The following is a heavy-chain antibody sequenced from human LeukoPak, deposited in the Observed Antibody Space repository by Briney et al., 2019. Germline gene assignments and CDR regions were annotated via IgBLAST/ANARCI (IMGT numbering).Heavy chain of an antibody. CDR3: AREEYYYDSSGYYLGFDY. CDR2: IKQGGSEK. CDR1: GFTFSSYW. D-gene: IGHD3-22*01. Sequence: PGGSLRLSCAASGFTFSSYWMSWVRQAPGKGLEWVANIKQGGSEKYYVDSVKGRFTISRDNAKNSLYPQMNSLRAEDTAVYYCAREEYYYDSSGYYLGFDYWGQGTLVTVSS. J-gene: IGHJ4*02. V-gene: IGHV3-7*01.